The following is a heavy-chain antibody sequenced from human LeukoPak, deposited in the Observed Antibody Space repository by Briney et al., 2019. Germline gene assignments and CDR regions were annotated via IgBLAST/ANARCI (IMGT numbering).Heavy chain of an antibody. Sequence: GASVKVSCKASGGTFSSYAISWVRQAPGQGLEWMGGIIPIFGTANYAQKFQGRVTITADKSTSTAYMELSSLRSEDTAVYYCAKGGNPEVGWDDYWGQGTLVTVSS. V-gene: IGHV1-69*06. J-gene: IGHJ4*02. CDR1: GGTFSSYA. D-gene: IGHD1-14*01. CDR3: AKGGNPEVGWDDY. CDR2: IIPIFGTA.